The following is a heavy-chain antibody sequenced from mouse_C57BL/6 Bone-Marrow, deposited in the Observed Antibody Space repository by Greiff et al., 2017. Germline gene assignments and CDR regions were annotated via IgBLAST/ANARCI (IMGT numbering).Heavy chain of an antibody. CDR1: GYTFTSYW. CDR3: AVFITTVVAGSYWYFDV. Sequence: QVQLKQPGAELVKPGASVKLSCKASGYTFTSYWMHWVKQRPGQGLEWIGMIHPNSGSTNYNEKFKSKATLTVDKSSSTAYMQLSSLTSEDSAVYYCAVFITTVVAGSYWYFDVWGTGTTVTVSS. D-gene: IGHD1-1*01. J-gene: IGHJ1*03. CDR2: IHPNSGST. V-gene: IGHV1-64*01.